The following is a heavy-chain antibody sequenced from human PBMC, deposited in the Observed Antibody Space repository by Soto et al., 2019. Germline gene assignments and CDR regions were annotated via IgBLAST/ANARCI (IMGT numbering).Heavy chain of an antibody. CDR1: GFTFSSYG. CDR2: ISYDGSNK. V-gene: IGHV3-30*18. CDR3: AKDRLRGGFLTTATTNGMDV. J-gene: IGHJ6*02. Sequence: GGSLRLSCAASGFTFSSYGMHWVRQAPGKGLEWVALISYDGSNKYYVDSVKGRFTISRDNSKNTLFRQMNSLRAGDTAVYYCAKDRLRGGFLTTATTNGMDVWGQGTTVTVSS. D-gene: IGHD1-26*01.